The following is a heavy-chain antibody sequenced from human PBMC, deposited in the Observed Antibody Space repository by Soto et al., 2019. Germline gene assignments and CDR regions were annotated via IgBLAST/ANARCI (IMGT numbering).Heavy chain of an antibody. Sequence: GASVKVSCKASGYTFTDYYVHWVRQAPGQGLEWMGWINPHSGGTKTAQKFQGRVTVTRDTSISTAYMDLSRLRSDDTAVYYCARDVTRTQSCTNGVCYYHYYDMDVWGQGTMVTVSS. CDR3: ARDVTRTQSCTNGVCYYHYYDMDV. CDR2: INPHSGGT. J-gene: IGHJ6*02. CDR1: GYTFTDYY. V-gene: IGHV1-2*02. D-gene: IGHD2-8*01.